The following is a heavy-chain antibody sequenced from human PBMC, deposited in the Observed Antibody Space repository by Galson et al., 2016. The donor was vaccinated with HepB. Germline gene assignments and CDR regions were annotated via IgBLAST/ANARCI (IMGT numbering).Heavy chain of an antibody. J-gene: IGHJ6*02. CDR1: GFTFSSYS. CDR2: ISSSTSYI. Sequence: SLRLSCAASGFTFSSYSMNWVRQAPGKGLKWVSSISSSTSYIYYADSVKGRFTISRDNAKNSLYLQMNRLRAEDTAVYYCAGAWGDGDDHLFYSYYYSMDVWGQGTTVTVSS. V-gene: IGHV3-21*01. D-gene: IGHD4-17*01. CDR3: AGAWGDGDDHLFYSYYYSMDV.